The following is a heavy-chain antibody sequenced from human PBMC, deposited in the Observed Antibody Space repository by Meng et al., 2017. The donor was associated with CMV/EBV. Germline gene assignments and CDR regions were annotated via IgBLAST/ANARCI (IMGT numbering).Heavy chain of an antibody. Sequence: SGAASGFTFSSYGMHWVRQAPGKGVEWVAVIWYDGSNKYYADSVKGRFTISRDNSKNTLYLQMNSLRAEDTAVYYCAKDLGGRYFDYWGQGTLVTVS. CDR2: IWYDGSNK. CDR1: GFTFSSYG. D-gene: IGHD3-10*01. V-gene: IGHV3-33*06. CDR3: AKDLGGRYFDY. J-gene: IGHJ4*02.